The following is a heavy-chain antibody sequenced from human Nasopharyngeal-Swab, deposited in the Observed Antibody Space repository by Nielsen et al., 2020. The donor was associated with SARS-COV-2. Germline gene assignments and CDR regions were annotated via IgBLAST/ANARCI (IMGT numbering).Heavy chain of an antibody. J-gene: IGHJ6*02. CDR1: EFTFSRYA. D-gene: IGHD2-15*01. V-gene: IGHV3-30-3*01. CDR2: ISYDGSNK. Sequence: GESLKISCAPSEFTFSRYAMHWVRQAPGKGLEWVAFISYDGSNKYYADSVKGRFTISRGNSRNTLYLQMNSLRAEDTAVYYCARGDYCSGGSCYERGNYDYYGMDVWGQGTTVTVSS. CDR3: ARGDYCSGGSCYERGNYDYYGMDV.